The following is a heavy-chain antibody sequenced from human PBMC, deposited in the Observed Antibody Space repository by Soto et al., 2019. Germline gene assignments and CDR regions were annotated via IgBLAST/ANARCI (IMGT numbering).Heavy chain of an antibody. Sequence: GGSLRLSCAASGFTFSDHYMDWVRQAPGKGLEWVGRTRNKANSYTTEYAASVKGRFTISRDDSKNSLYLQMNSLKTEDTAVYYCARSTAYSYNWNYELYYYGMDVWGQGTTVTVSS. D-gene: IGHD1-7*01. J-gene: IGHJ6*02. CDR1: GFTFSDHY. CDR3: ARSTAYSYNWNYELYYYGMDV. V-gene: IGHV3-72*01. CDR2: TRNKANSYTT.